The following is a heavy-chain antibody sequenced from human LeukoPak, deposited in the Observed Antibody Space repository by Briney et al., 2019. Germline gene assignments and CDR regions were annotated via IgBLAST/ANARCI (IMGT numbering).Heavy chain of an antibody. J-gene: IGHJ4*02. D-gene: IGHD3-22*01. Sequence: SETLSLTCAVSGYSISSGYYWGWIRQPPGKGLEWIGSIYHSGSTYYNPSLKGRVTISVDTSKNQFSLKLSSVTAADTAVYYCARSQEGDYYDSSGYYIDYWGQGTLVTVSS. CDR1: GYSISSGYY. CDR2: IYHSGST. CDR3: ARSQEGDYYDSSGYYIDY. V-gene: IGHV4-38-2*01.